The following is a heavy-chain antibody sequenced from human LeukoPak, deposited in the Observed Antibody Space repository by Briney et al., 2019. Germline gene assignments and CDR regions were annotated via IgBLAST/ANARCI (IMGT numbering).Heavy chain of an antibody. V-gene: IGHV3-7*01. D-gene: IGHD2-2*01. CDR3: ASHSVGVLPIATFDY. Sequence: GGAPRISCSAPGFSFCNYWMNLGRPAPGEGLGGRANIKQDGSEKYYVDSVKGRFTISRDNPKNSLYLQMNSLRAEDTAMYFCASHSVGVLPIATFDYWGQGTLVTVSS. CDR1: GFSFCNYW. J-gene: IGHJ4*02. CDR2: IKQDGSEK.